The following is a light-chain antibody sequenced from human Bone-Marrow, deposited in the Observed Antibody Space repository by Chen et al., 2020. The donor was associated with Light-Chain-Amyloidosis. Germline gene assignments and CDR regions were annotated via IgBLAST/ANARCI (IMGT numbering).Light chain of an antibody. CDR2: RDT. CDR3: QSAVSSGTYEVI. J-gene: IGLJ2*01. CDR1: DLPTKY. Sequence: SYELTHPPSVSVSPGQTSRFTCYGDDLPTKYAYWYQQKPGQAPVLVIHRDTERPSGISERFCGSSSGTTATLTIRGVQAEDPADYHCQSAVSSGTYEVIFGGGTKLTVL. V-gene: IGLV3-25*03.